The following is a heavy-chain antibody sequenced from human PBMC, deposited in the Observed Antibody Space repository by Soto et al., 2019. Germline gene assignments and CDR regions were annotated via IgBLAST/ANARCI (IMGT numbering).Heavy chain of an antibody. CDR1: GFTFSSYS. CDR2: ISSNGGST. J-gene: IGHJ4*02. CDR3: ARGPGYYFDY. V-gene: IGHV3-64*01. Sequence: GGSLRLSCAASGFTFSSYSMNWVRQAPGKGLEWVSAISSNGGSTYYANSVKGRFTISRDNSKNTLYLQMGSLRAEDMAVYYCARGPGYYFDYWGQGTLVTVSS.